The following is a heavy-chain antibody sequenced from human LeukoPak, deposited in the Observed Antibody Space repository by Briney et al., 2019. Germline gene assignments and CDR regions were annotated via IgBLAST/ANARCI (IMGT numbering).Heavy chain of an antibody. CDR3: AKENYDILTGYHDPPAD. CDR2: ISGSGGST. V-gene: IGHV3-23*01. J-gene: IGHJ4*02. D-gene: IGHD3-9*01. Sequence: GGSLRLSCAASGFTFSSYAMSWVRQAPGKGLEWVSAISGSGGSTYYADSVKGRFTISRDNSKNTLYLQMNSLRAEDTAVYYCAKENYDILTGYHDPPADWGRGTRVTVSS. CDR1: GFTFSSYA.